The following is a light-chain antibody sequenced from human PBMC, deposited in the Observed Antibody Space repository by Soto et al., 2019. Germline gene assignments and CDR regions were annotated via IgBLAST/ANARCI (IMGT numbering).Light chain of an antibody. Sequence: EIVMTQSPATLSVSPGERATLSCRASQSVSSNLAWYQQKPGQAPRLLIYGASTRANGIPARFSGSGSGTEFTLTISSLQSEDFAVYYCQQYNNWPPWTFGHGTKVEIK. V-gene: IGKV3-15*01. J-gene: IGKJ1*01. CDR2: GAS. CDR1: QSVSSN. CDR3: QQYNNWPPWT.